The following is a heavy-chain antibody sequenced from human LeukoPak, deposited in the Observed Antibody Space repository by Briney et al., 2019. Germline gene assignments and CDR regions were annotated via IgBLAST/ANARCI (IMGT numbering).Heavy chain of an antibody. V-gene: IGHV1-46*01. CDR1: GYTFTNYY. J-gene: IGHJ4*02. Sequence: ASVKVSCKASGYTFTNYYIQWVRQAPGQGLAWMGTINPSVGTTRSAQGRVSLTRDTSTSTVYMELSTLRSEDTAVYYCARSVFPYYSGSGSPYNVDVRQNSYFDFWGQGTLVTVSS. D-gene: IGHD3-10*01. CDR2: INPSVGTT. CDR3: ARSVFPYYSGSGSPYNVDVRQNSYFDF.